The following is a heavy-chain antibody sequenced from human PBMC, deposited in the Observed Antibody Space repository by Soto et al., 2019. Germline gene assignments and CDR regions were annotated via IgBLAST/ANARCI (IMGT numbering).Heavy chain of an antibody. Sequence: GASVKVSCKASGYTFTSYGISWVRQAPGQGLEWMGWISAYNGNTNYAQKLQGRVTMTTDTSTSTAYMELRSLRSDDTAVYYCAKDAHSNYNYYYYYMDVWGKGTTVTVSS. D-gene: IGHD4-4*01. J-gene: IGHJ6*03. CDR1: GYTFTSYG. CDR2: ISAYNGNT. V-gene: IGHV1-18*01. CDR3: AKDAHSNYNYYYYYMDV.